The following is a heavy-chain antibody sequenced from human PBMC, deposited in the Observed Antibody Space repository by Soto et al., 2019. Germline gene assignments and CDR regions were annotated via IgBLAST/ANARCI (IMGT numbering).Heavy chain of an antibody. D-gene: IGHD2-15*01. CDR2: IAHGGSNA. CDR1: GFTFRNHA. CDR3: ARGDREDILVVVGARPGEYGTDI. Sequence: QVQLVESGGGVVQPGGSLRLSCAASGFTFRNHAMHWVRQSPGKGLECLAFIAHGGSNAFYRDSVKGRFTVSRDNSQNALYLYMNGLRSEDTGVYYCARGDREDILVVVGARPGEYGTDIWGQGTTVIVSS. V-gene: IGHV3-30-3*01. J-gene: IGHJ6*02.